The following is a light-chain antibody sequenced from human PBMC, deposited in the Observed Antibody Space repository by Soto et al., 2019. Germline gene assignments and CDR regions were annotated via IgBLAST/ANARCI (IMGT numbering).Light chain of an antibody. J-gene: IGLJ2*01. Sequence: QAVVTQPPSLSATPEQRVTISCSGSRSNIGHNFVSWYQSLPGTVPKLLIYDNDKRPAGIRARFSGSKSGTSATLDISGLQSEDEADYYCATWDGSLRAVVFGGGTKLTVL. V-gene: IGLV1-51*01. CDR2: DND. CDR3: ATWDGSLRAVV. CDR1: RSNIGHNF.